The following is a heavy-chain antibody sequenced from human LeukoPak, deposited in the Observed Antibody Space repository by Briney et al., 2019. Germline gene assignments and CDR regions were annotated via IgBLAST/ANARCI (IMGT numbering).Heavy chain of an antibody. J-gene: IGHJ1*01. CDR3: ANSEEWELPLQH. V-gene: IGHV3-30*04. CDR1: GFTFSSYA. D-gene: IGHD1-26*01. Sequence: GRSLRLSCAASGFTFSSYAMHWVRQAPGKGLEWVAVISYDGSNKYYADSVKGRFTISRDNSKNTLYLQMNSLRAEDTAVYYCANSEEWELPLQHWGQGTLVTVSS. CDR2: ISYDGSNK.